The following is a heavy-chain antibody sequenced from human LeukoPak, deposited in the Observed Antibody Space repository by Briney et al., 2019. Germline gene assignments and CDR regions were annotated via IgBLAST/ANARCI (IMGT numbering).Heavy chain of an antibody. CDR2: INPNSGGT. CDR1: GYTFTGYY. Sequence: GASVKVSCKASGYTFTGYYMHWVRQAPGQGLEWMGRINPNSGGTNYAQKLQGRVTMTRDTSISTAYMELSRLRSDDTAVYYCARNLKLGSYCSGGSCYRGYNWFDPWGQGTLVAVSS. CDR3: ARNLKLGSYCSGGSCYRGYNWFDP. D-gene: IGHD2-15*01. J-gene: IGHJ5*02. V-gene: IGHV1-2*06.